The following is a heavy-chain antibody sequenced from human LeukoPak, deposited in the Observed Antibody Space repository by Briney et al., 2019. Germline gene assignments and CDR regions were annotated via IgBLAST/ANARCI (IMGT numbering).Heavy chain of an antibody. CDR2: ISGSGGTI. Sequence: GGSLRLSCTASGFIFYNYAMGWVRRIPGEGLQWVSGISGSGGTIYYADSVKGRFVISRDNSLFLQMNSLRAEDTAVYYCAKDGGSSWSNWFDPWGQGTLVTVSS. D-gene: IGHD6-13*01. J-gene: IGHJ5*02. V-gene: IGHV3-23*01. CDR3: AKDGGSSWSNWFDP. CDR1: GFIFYNYA.